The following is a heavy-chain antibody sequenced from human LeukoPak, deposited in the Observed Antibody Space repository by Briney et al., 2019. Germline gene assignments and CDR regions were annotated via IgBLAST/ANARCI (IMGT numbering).Heavy chain of an antibody. Sequence: PRGSLRLSCAASGFTFSNYALHWVRQAPGKGLEYVSAVDIDGGSTYYANSVKGRFTISRDNSKSTLYLQMDSLRPEDMAVYYCTSRDDSGYWGQGTLVTVSS. CDR2: VDIDGGST. J-gene: IGHJ4*02. CDR1: GFTFSNYA. D-gene: IGHD5-24*01. CDR3: TSRDDSGY. V-gene: IGHV3-64*01.